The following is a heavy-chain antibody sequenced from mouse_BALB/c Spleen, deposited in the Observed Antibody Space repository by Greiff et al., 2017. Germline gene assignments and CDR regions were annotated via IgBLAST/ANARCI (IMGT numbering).Heavy chain of an antibody. Sequence: VQVVESGPGLVAPSQSLSITCTVSGFSLTSYDISWIRQPPGKGLEWLGVIWTGGGTNYNSAFMSRLSISKDNSKSQVFLKMNSMQTDDTAIYYCVRDGTYEYNWFAYWGEGTLVTVSA. J-gene: IGHJ3*01. V-gene: IGHV2-9-2*01. CDR2: IWTGGGT. D-gene: IGHD2-4*01. CDR3: VRDGTYEYNWFAY. CDR1: GFSLTSYD.